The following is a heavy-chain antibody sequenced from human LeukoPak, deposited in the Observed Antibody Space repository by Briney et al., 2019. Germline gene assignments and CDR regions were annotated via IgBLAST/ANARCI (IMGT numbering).Heavy chain of an antibody. CDR3: ARGRYDYVWGSYRPTYFDY. V-gene: IGHV1-18*01. J-gene: IGHJ4*02. Sequence: ASVKVSCKASGYTFTSYGISWVRQAPGQGLEWMGWISAYNGNTNYAQKLQGRVTMTTDTSTSTAYMELRSLRSDDTAVYYCARGRYDYVWGSYRPTYFDYWGQGTLVTVSS. CDR1: GYTFTSYG. CDR2: ISAYNGNT. D-gene: IGHD3-16*02.